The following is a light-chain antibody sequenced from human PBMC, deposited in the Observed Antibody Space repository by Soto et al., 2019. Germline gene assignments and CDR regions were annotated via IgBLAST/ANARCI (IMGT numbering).Light chain of an antibody. Sequence: QSALTQPASVSGSPGQSITISCAGTSSDVGGYKYVSWYQQNPGKAPKLIIYEVSSRPSGVSNRFSGSKSGNTASLTISGLQAEDKADYYCSSYTSASTLYVFGSGTKVTVL. CDR1: SSDVGGYKY. V-gene: IGLV2-14*01. CDR3: SSYTSASTLYV. J-gene: IGLJ1*01. CDR2: EVS.